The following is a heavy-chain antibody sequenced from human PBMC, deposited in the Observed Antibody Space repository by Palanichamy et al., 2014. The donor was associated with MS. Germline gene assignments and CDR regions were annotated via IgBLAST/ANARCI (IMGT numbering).Heavy chain of an antibody. CDR3: ARDQVVPAASSPYYYYYGMDV. Sequence: EVQLVEVWGRAWSSLGGPVRLSCAASGFTVSSNYMSWVRQAPGKGLEWVSVIYSGGSTYYADSVKGRFTISRDNSKNTLYLQMNSLRAEDTAVYYCARDQVVPAASSPYYYYYGMDVWGQGTTVTVSS. D-gene: IGHD2-2*01. J-gene: IGHJ6*02. CDR2: IYSGGST. CDR1: GFTVSSNY. V-gene: IGHV3-66*01.